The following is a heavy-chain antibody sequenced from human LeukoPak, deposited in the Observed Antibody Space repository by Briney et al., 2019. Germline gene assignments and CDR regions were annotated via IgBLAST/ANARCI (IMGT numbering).Heavy chain of an antibody. CDR3: AKDPGYQVVYCFDY. J-gene: IGHJ4*02. V-gene: IGHV3-23*01. D-gene: IGHD2-2*01. CDR1: VFTFSSYS. CDR2: ISGSGGST. Sequence: AGGSLRLSRAASVFTFSSYSMSWVRQAPGKGLEWVSGISGSGGSTDYADSVKGRFTISRDNSKNTLYLQMNSLRVEDTAVYYCAKDPGYQVVYCFDYWGQGTLVTASS.